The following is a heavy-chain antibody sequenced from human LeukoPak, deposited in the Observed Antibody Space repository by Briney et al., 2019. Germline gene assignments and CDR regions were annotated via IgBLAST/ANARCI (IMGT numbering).Heavy chain of an antibody. CDR1: GYTFTGYY. D-gene: IGHD3-22*01. J-gene: IGHJ6*02. V-gene: IGHV1-2*04. Sequence: GASVKVPCKASGYTFTGYYMHWVRQAPGQGLEWMGWINPNSGGTNYAQKFQGWVTMTRDTSISTAYMELSRLRSDDTAVYYCARASGYWLRYGMDVWGQGTTVTVSS. CDR3: ARASGYWLRYGMDV. CDR2: INPNSGGT.